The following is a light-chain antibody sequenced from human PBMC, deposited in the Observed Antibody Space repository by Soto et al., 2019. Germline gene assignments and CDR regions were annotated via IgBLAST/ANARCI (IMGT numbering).Light chain of an antibody. CDR1: SSDVGSFNL. Sequence: QSALTQPASVSGSPGQSITISCTGTSSDVGSFNLVSWYQHHPGKAPKLIIYEGNKWPSGISSRFSGSMSGNTASLTIFGLQAEDEADYDCGSYAGSSTPLFGGGTKLTVL. J-gene: IGLJ2*01. V-gene: IGLV2-23*01. CDR2: EGN. CDR3: GSYAGSSTPL.